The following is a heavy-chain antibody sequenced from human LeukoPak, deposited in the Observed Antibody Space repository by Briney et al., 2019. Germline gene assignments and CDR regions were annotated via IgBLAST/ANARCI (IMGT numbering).Heavy chain of an antibody. CDR3: ARDYRYYYDSGNLDYFDY. Sequence: GESLKISCKGFGYSFNNYWIGWVRQMPGKGLEWMGIIYPGDSDTRYSPSFQGQVTISVDKSISTAYLQWSSLKASDTAMYYCARDYRYYYDSGNLDYFDYWGQGTLVTVSS. CDR1: GYSFNNYW. V-gene: IGHV5-51*01. D-gene: IGHD3-10*01. J-gene: IGHJ4*02. CDR2: IYPGDSDT.